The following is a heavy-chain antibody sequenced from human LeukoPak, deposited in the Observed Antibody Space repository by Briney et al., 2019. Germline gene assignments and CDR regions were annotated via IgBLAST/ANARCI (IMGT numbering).Heavy chain of an antibody. J-gene: IGHJ4*02. V-gene: IGHV4-39*01. Sequence: SETLSLTCTVSGGSISSSSYYWGWIRQPPGKGLEWIGSIYYSGSTYYNPSLKSRVTISVDTSKNQFSLKLSSVTAADTAVYYCASPRPLDYDYVWGGYFVMWGQGTLVTVSS. CDR3: ASPRPLDYDYVWGGYFVM. CDR1: GGSISSSSYY. D-gene: IGHD3-16*01. CDR2: IYYSGST.